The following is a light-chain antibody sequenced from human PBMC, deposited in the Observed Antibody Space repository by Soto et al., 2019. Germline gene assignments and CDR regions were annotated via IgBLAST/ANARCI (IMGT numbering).Light chain of an antibody. CDR1: QTVGRY. J-gene: IGKJ4*01. CDR3: QQYNNWPPLT. Sequence: EIVLTQSPATLSLSPGDRVTLSCRASQTVGRYLSWYQHSPGQGPRLLVYDTSNRATGIPARFSGSGSETDFTLTISSLQSDDFALYYCQQYNNWPPLTFGGGTKVEIK. CDR2: DTS. V-gene: IGKV3-11*01.